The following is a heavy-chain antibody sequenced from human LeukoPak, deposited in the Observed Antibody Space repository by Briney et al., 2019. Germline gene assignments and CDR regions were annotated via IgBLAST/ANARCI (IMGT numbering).Heavy chain of an antibody. J-gene: IGHJ5*02. D-gene: IGHD3-10*01. CDR1: GDSITNYF. CDR3: ARDQHGSGSYSAFVNWFDP. V-gene: IGHV4-4*07. CDR2: IDGNGGT. Sequence: SETLSLTCGVSGDSITNYFWSWIRQPARGGLEWIGRIDGNGGTNYNPSLWGRVTVSVDTFKNQFSLRVTSVTAADTAVYYCARDQHGSGSYSAFVNWFDPWGRGTLVTVSS.